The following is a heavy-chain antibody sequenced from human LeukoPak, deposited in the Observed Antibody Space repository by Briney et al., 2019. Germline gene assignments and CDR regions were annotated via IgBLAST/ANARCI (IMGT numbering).Heavy chain of an antibody. Sequence: ASVKVSCKASGYTFTSYYMHWVRQAPGQGLEWMGIINPSGGSTSYAQKFQGRVTMTRDTSTSTVYMELSSLRSEDTAVHYCAREAAYYYDSSGYYYFWYFDLWGRGTLVTVSS. CDR3: AREAAYYYDSSGYYYFWYFDL. J-gene: IGHJ2*01. V-gene: IGHV1-46*01. CDR1: GYTFTSYY. CDR2: INPSGGST. D-gene: IGHD3-22*01.